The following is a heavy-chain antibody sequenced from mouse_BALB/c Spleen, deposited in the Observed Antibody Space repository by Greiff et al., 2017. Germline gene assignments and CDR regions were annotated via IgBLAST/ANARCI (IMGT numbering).Heavy chain of an antibody. CDR2: ILPGSGST. CDR1: GYTFSSYW. J-gene: IGHJ4*01. D-gene: IGHD4-1*01. V-gene: IGHV1-9*01. CDR3: ARSKGSNWEDAMDY. Sequence: VQLQQSGAELMKPGASVKISCKATGYTFSSYWIEWVKQRPGHGLEWIGEILPGSGSTNYNENFKGKATFTADTSSNTAYMQLSSLTSEDSAVYYCARSKGSNWEDAMDYWGQGTSVTVSS.